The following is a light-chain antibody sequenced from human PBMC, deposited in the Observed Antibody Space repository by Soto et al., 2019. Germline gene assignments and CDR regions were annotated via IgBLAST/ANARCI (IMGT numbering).Light chain of an antibody. J-gene: IGKJ4*01. Sequence: EIVLTQSPGTLSLSPGDRATLSCRASQSVSNNYLAWYQQKPGQAPRLLIYGASSRATGVPDRFSGSGSGTDFTLTISRLEPEDFAVYYCQEYGTPPLAFGGGAKVEIK. CDR2: GAS. CDR1: QSVSNNY. V-gene: IGKV3-20*01. CDR3: QEYGTPPLA.